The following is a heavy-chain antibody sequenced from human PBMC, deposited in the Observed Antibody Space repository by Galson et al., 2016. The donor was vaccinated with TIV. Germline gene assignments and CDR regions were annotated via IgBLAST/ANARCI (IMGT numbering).Heavy chain of an antibody. J-gene: IGHJ4*02. D-gene: IGHD4-17*01. CDR3: ARARYGDYFDY. CDR1: GDTFTGYY. V-gene: IGHV1-2*02. CDR2: IDPRSVAT. Sequence: SVKVSCKASGDTFTGYYVHWVRQAPGQGLEWMGWIDPRSVATNYAQKFQGRVTMTRDTSISTAHMELTRLTPDDTAVYYCARARYGDYFDYWGQGTQVTVSS.